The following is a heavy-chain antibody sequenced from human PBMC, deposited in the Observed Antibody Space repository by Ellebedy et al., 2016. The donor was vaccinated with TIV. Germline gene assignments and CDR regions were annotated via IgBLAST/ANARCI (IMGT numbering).Heavy chain of an antibody. Sequence: QVSCKGSGYSFTSSWIVWVRQMPGKGLEGMGIIYPCDSDTRYSPSFQGQVTISADKSISTAYLQWSSLKASDTAMYYCARDSGLDYWGQGTLVTVSS. CDR2: IYPCDSDT. CDR1: GYSFTSSW. J-gene: IGHJ4*02. V-gene: IGHV5-51*01. CDR3: ARDSGLDY. D-gene: IGHD1-14*01.